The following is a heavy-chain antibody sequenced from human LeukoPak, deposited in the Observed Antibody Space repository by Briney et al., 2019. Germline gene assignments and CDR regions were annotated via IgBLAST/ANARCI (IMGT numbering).Heavy chain of an antibody. CDR1: GFTFSGYA. CDR3: AKRVVAATLRAFDI. V-gene: IGHV3-23*01. J-gene: IGHJ3*02. CDR2: ISGSGGST. D-gene: IGHD2-15*01. Sequence: GGSLRLSCAASGFTFSGYAMTWVRQAPGKGLEWVSAISGSGGSTYYADSVKGRFTISRDNSKNTLYLQMNSLRAEDTAVYYCAKRVVAATLRAFDIWGQGTMVTVSS.